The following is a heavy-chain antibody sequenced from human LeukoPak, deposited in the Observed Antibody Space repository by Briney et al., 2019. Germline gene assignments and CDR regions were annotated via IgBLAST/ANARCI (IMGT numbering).Heavy chain of an antibody. D-gene: IGHD1-1*01. J-gene: IGHJ4*02. V-gene: IGHV1-2*02. CDR1: RYTITGYY. CDR2: INPNSGDT. CDR3: ARDRHWNQGNFDY. Sequence: ASVKVSCKASRYTITGYYIHWVRQAPGQGLEWMGWINPNSGDTNYAQKFQGRVTMTRDTSINTAFMELSRLRSDDTAVYYCARDRHWNQGNFDYWGQGTLVTVSS.